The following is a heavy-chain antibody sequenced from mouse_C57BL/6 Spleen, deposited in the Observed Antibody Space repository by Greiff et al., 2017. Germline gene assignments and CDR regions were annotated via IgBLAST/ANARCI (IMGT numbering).Heavy chain of an antibody. J-gene: IGHJ2*01. CDR1: GFTFSSYT. CDR3: ARHAWGKNYFDY. CDR2: ISGGGGNT. Sequence: EVQGVESGGGLVKPGGSLKLSCAASGFTFSSYTMSWVRQTPEQRLEWVATISGGGGNTYYPDSVKGRFTIYRDNAKNTLYLQMSSLRSEDTALYYCARHAWGKNYFDYWGQGTTLTVSS. V-gene: IGHV5-9*01.